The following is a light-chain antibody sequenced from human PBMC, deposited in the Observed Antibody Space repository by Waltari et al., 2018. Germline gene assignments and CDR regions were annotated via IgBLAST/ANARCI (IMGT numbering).Light chain of an antibody. CDR3: QAWDSRTAV. Sequence: SFELTQPPSVSVSPGQTASITCSGDALGDKYVCWYQQKPGQSPVLVIYKDTKRPSGIPERFSGSNSGNTATLTISGTQAFDEADYYCQAWDSRTAVFGTGTKITVL. V-gene: IGLV3-1*01. CDR1: ALGDKY. CDR2: KDT. J-gene: IGLJ1*01.